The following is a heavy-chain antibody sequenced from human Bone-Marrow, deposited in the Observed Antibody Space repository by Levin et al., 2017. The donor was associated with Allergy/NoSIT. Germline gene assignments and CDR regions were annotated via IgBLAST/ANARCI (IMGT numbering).Heavy chain of an antibody. CDR1: GFTFSSYA. D-gene: IGHD3-22*01. CDR2: ISGSGGST. Sequence: GGSLRLSCAASGFTFSSYAMSWVRQAPGKGLEWVSAISGSGGSTYYADSVKGRFTISRDNSKNTLYLQMNSLRAEDTAVYYCAKIPSVVYDSSGNFDYWGQGTLVTVSS. V-gene: IGHV3-23*01. CDR3: AKIPSVVYDSSGNFDY. J-gene: IGHJ4*02.